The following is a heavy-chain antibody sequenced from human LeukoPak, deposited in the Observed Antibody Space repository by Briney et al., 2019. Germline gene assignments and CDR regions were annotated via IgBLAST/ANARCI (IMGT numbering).Heavy chain of an antibody. J-gene: IGHJ4*02. Sequence: GGSLRLSCAASGFTFSNYVMSWVRQAPGKGLEWVSYINHNGEMIFYPDFVKGRFTISRDNAKNSLYLQMNSLRDEDTAVYYCARDSDWAFHYWGQGTLVTVSS. CDR1: GFTFSNYV. D-gene: IGHD2-21*02. CDR2: INHNGEMI. V-gene: IGHV3-48*02. CDR3: ARDSDWAFHY.